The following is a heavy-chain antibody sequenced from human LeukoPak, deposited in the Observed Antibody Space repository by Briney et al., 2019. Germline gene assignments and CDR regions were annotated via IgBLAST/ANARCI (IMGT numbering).Heavy chain of an antibody. J-gene: IGHJ4*02. Sequence: GGSLRLSCAASGFTFSTYAMSWVRQAPGKGLEWVSAISGSGGSTNYADSVKGRVTVSRDNSKSTLYLQMNSPRAEDTAVYYCAKSSYYDSSGYYREYYFDYWGQGTLVTVSS. V-gene: IGHV3-23*01. CDR2: ISGSGGST. CDR1: GFTFSTYA. D-gene: IGHD3-22*01. CDR3: AKSSYYDSSGYYREYYFDY.